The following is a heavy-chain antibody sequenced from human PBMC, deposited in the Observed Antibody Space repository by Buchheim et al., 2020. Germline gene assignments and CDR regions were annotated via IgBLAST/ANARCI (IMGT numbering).Heavy chain of an antibody. D-gene: IGHD3-10*01. J-gene: IGHJ6*02. CDR3: ARGVRGAPKTYYYYYGMDV. CDR1: GGSFSGYY. CDR2: INHSGST. Sequence: QVQLQQWGAGLLKPSETLSLTCAVYGGSFSGYYWSWIRQPPGKGLEWIGEINHSGSTNYNPSLKSRVTISVDTSKNQFSLQLSSVTAADTAVYYCARGVRGAPKTYYYYYGMDVWGQGTT. V-gene: IGHV4-34*01.